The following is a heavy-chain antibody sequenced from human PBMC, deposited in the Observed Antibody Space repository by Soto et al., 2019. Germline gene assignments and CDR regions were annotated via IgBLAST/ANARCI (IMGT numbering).Heavy chain of an antibody. D-gene: IGHD2-15*01. Sequence: QVHLQQWGAGLLKPSETLSLTCAVYGGSFSGYYWSWIRQPPGKGLEWIGEINHSGSTNYNPSLNTRGPISVEPPKNQSSWKLSSGTAADTAVYYCAGPDTVVVGAASNWYFDLWGRGTLVTVSS. J-gene: IGHJ2*01. CDR3: AGPDTVVVGAASNWYFDL. V-gene: IGHV4-34*01. CDR2: INHSGST. CDR1: GGSFSGYY.